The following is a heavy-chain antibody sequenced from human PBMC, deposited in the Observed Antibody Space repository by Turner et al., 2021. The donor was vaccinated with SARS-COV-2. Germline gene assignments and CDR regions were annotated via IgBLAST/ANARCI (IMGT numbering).Heavy chain of an antibody. V-gene: IGHV1-2*02. J-gene: IGHJ6*02. Sequence: QMQLVQSGAEVRKPGASMKVSCEASAYPFTGYYMHWVRQAPGQGLEWIGWIHPNTGATNFAQKFQGRVTMTRDTSISTAYMELTSLRSDDTAIYYCARERSRSPDFSFYAMDVWGQGTTVTVSS. D-gene: IGHD3-3*01. CDR3: ARERSRSPDFSFYAMDV. CDR2: IHPNTGAT. CDR1: AYPFTGYY.